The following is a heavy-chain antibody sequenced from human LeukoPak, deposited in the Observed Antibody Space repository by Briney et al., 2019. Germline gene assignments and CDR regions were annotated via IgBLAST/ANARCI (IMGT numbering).Heavy chain of an antibody. D-gene: IGHD6-13*01. Sequence: GGSLRLSCAASGFTLSSYGMHWVRQAPGKGLEWVAVIRYDGSNKYYADSVKGRFTISRDNSKNTLYLQMNSLRAEDTAVYYCARVLYSSSWTDYWGQGTLVTVSS. J-gene: IGHJ4*02. CDR2: IRYDGSNK. CDR3: ARVLYSSSWTDY. V-gene: IGHV3-33*01. CDR1: GFTLSSYG.